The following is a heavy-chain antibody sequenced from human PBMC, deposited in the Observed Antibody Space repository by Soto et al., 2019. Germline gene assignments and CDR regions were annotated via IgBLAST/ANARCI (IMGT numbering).Heavy chain of an antibody. D-gene: IGHD3-22*01. CDR2: IYYSGST. CDR3: ARDRSYYDSSGYYDHDAFDI. CDR1: VGSVSSGSYY. J-gene: IGHJ3*02. Sequence: PSETLSLTCTVSVGSVSSGSYYWSWIRQPPGKGLEWIGYIYYSGSTNYNPSLKSRVTISVDTSKNQFSLKLSSVTAADTAVYYCARDRSYYDSSGYYDHDAFDIWGQGTMVTVSS. V-gene: IGHV4-61*01.